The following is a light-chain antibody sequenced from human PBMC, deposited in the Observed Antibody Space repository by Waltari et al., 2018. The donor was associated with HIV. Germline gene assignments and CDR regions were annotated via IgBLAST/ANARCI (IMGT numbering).Light chain of an antibody. CDR3: SSYTSSGPRYVL. CDR1: RRAVGGSNF. V-gene: IGLV2-14*03. CDR2: NVS. Sequence: SALTQPASVPAPPGQSITLSCSGTRRAVGGSNFVSWYQKHPGKAPKLIIYNVSSRPSGVSIRFSGSRSANSASLTISGLQVEDEADYFCSSYTSSGPRYVLFGGGTRLTVL. J-gene: IGLJ2*01.